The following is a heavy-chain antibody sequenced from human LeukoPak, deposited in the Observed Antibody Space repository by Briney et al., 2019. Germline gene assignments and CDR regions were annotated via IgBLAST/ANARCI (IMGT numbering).Heavy chain of an antibody. Sequence: ASVKVSCKASGYTFTSYYMHWVRQAPGQGLEWMGIINPSGGSTSYAQKFQGRVTMTRDMSTSTVYMELSSPRSEDTAVYYCARREYYYDSSGYYSYFDYWGQGTLVTVSS. J-gene: IGHJ4*02. CDR1: GYTFTSYY. V-gene: IGHV1-46*01. CDR2: INPSGGST. CDR3: ARREYYYDSSGYYSYFDY. D-gene: IGHD3-22*01.